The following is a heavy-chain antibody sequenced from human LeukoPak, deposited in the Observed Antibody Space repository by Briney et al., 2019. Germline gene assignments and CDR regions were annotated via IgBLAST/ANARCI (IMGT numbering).Heavy chain of an antibody. J-gene: IGHJ4*02. Sequence: GGSLRLSCAASGFTFSSYAMSWVRQAPGKGLEWVSAISGSGGSTYYADSVKGRFTISRDNSKNTLYLQMNSLRAEDTAVYYCAKGTANYDILTGYRPGIDYWGQGTLVTVSS. CDR1: GFTFSSYA. D-gene: IGHD3-9*01. V-gene: IGHV3-23*01. CDR3: AKGTANYDILTGYRPGIDY. CDR2: ISGSGGST.